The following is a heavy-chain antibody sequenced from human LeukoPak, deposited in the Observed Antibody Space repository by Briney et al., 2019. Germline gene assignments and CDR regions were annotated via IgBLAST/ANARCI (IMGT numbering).Heavy chain of an antibody. J-gene: IGHJ4*02. D-gene: IGHD1-26*01. CDR2: IKQDGSEK. CDR1: GFTFSSYS. CDR3: ARVLGATHFDY. Sequence: GGSLRLSCAASGFTFSSYSMNWVRQAPGKGLEWVANIKQDGSEKYYVDSVKGRFTISRDNAKNSLYLQMNSLRAEDTAVYYCARVLGATHFDYWGQGTLVTVSS. V-gene: IGHV3-7*01.